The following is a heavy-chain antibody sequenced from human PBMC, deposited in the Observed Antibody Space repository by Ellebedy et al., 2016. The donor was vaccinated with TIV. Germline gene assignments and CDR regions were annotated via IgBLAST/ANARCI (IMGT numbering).Heavy chain of an antibody. CDR3: AIVLISAAGRQLDY. D-gene: IGHD6-13*01. J-gene: IGHJ4*02. CDR2: ISSGNNYI. Sequence: GESLKLSCAASGFTFSSYSMNWVRQAPGEGLEWVSAISSGNNYIYYADSVKGRFTISRDDANNSLYLQMNSLRAEDTAVYYCAIVLISAAGRQLDYWGQGTLVTVSS. V-gene: IGHV3-21*06. CDR1: GFTFSSYS.